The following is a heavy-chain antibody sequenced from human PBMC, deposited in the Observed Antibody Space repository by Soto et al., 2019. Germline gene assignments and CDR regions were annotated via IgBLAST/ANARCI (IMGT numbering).Heavy chain of an antibody. CDR3: ATQAYGDYYYYYGMDV. V-gene: IGHV1-24*01. CDR2: FDPEDGET. Sequence: PSVKVSCKVSGYTLTELSMHCVRHSPGKGLEWMGGFDPEDGETIYAQKFQGRVTMTEDTSTDTAYMELSSLRSEDTAVYYCATQAYGDYYYYYGMDVWGQGTTVTVSS. J-gene: IGHJ6*02. D-gene: IGHD4-17*01. CDR1: GYTLTELS.